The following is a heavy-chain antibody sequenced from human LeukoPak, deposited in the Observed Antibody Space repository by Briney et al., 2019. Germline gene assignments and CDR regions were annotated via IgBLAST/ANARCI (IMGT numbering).Heavy chain of an antibody. D-gene: IGHD3-9*01. CDR2: IWYDGSNK. CDR3: ARGDFRDILTGYYIVPKGAEYFQH. Sequence: PGGSLRLSCAASGFTFSSYGMHWVRQAPGKGLEWVAVIWYDGSNKYYADSVKGRFTISRDNSKNTLYLQMNSLRAEDTAVYYCARGDFRDILTGYYIVPKGAEYFQHWGQGTLVTVSS. V-gene: IGHV3-33*01. CDR1: GFTFSSYG. J-gene: IGHJ1*01.